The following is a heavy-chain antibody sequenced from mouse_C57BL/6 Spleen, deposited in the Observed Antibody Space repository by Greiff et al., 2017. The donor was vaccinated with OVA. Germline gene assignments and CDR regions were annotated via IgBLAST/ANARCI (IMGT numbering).Heavy chain of an antibody. Sequence: QVQLQQSGAELVRPGTSVKMSCKASGSHLPPSSIGWAKQRPGHGLEWIGDIYPGGGYTNYNEKFKGKATLTADKSSSTAYMQFSSLTSEDSAIYYCARSDYYGSSYDYYAMDYWGQGTSVTVSS. V-gene: IGHV1-63*01. J-gene: IGHJ4*01. D-gene: IGHD1-1*01. CDR1: GSHLPPSS. CDR2: IYPGGGYT. CDR3: ARSDYYGSSYDYYAMDY.